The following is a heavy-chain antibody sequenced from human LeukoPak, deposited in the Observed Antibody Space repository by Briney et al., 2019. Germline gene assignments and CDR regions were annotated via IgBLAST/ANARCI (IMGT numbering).Heavy chain of an antibody. CDR1: GGSISSSSYY. CDR2: MYYSGST. V-gene: IGHV4-39*07. CDR3: ARLLRVGYCSTTTCNWFDP. D-gene: IGHD2-2*03. Sequence: PSETLSLTCTVSGGSISSSSYYWGWIRQPPGKGLEWIGSMYYSGSTYYSPSLKSRFTITVDRAKNQFYLKVSSVTAAGRAVYYCARLLRVGYCSTTTCNWFDPWGQGTLVTVSS. J-gene: IGHJ5*02.